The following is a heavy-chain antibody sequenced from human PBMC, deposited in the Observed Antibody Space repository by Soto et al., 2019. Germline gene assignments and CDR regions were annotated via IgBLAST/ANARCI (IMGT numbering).Heavy chain of an antibody. D-gene: IGHD2-2*01. CDR1: GYTFSSYG. V-gene: IGHV1-18*01. CDR3: ARDLTAVTSHFDY. J-gene: IGHJ4*02. Sequence: ASVKVSCKASGYTFSSYGISWVRQAPGQGLEWMGWISGYNGNTNYAQRLLGRVTMTTDTSTSTAYMELRSLRSDDTAMYYCARDLTAVTSHFDYWGQGTLVTV. CDR2: ISGYNGNT.